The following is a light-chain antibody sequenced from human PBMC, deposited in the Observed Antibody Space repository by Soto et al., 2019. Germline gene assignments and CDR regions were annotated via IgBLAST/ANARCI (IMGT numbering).Light chain of an antibody. CDR1: SSDVGGYNY. CDR2: EVS. CDR3: SSYAGSNRVV. J-gene: IGLJ2*01. Sequence: QSALTQPPSASGSPGQSVTISCTGTSSDVGGYNYVSWYQQHPGKAPKLMIYEVSKRPSGVPARFSGSKSGNTASLTVSGLQAEDEADYYCSSYAGSNRVVFGGGTKVTVL. V-gene: IGLV2-8*01.